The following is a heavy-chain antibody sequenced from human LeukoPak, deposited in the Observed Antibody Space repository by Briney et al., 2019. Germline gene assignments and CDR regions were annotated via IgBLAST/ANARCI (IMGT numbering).Heavy chain of an antibody. J-gene: IGHJ6*03. CDR1: GDSVPSNSAA. CDR3: AREAIVATTRSPYYYYMDV. CDR2: TYYRSKWYN. Sequence: SQTLSLTCAISGDSVPSNSAAWNWIRQSPSRGLEWLGRTYYRSKWYNDYAVSVKSRITINPDTSKNQFSLQLNSVTPEDTAVYYCAREAIVATTRSPYYYYMDVWGKGTTVTISS. V-gene: IGHV6-1*01. D-gene: IGHD5-12*01.